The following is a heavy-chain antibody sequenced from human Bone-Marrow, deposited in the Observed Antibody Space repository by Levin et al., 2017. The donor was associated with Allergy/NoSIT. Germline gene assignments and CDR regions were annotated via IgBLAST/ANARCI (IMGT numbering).Heavy chain of an antibody. D-gene: IGHD3-22*01. CDR3: ARSYYYDTTYYSYGMDV. CDR1: GYTFSDYY. Sequence: GESLKISCKASGYTFSDYYMNWVRQAPGQGLEWMGWINPNSGGTTYAQKFQGRVTMTRDTSITTANMELSRLRSDDTAIYYCARSYYYDTTYYSYGMDVWGQGTTVTVSS. CDR2: INPNSGGT. V-gene: IGHV1-2*02. J-gene: IGHJ6*02.